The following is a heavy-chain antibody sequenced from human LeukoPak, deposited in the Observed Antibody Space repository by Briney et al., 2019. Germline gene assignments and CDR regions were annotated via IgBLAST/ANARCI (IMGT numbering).Heavy chain of an antibody. D-gene: IGHD3-10*01. J-gene: IGHJ5*02. CDR1: GDSISNYY. CDR3: ARGGLMVRGVRNWFDP. Sequence: PSETLSLTCTVSGDSISNYYWSWIRQPPGKGLEWIAYIYESGDTRYNPSLKSRVTMSLDTAKNQFSLKLSSVTAADTAVYYCARGGLMVRGVRNWFDPWGQGTLVTVSS. V-gene: IGHV4-59*12. CDR2: IYESGDT.